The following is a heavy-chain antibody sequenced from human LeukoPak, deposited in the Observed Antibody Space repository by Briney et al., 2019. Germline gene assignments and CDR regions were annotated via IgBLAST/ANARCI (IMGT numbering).Heavy chain of an antibody. CDR2: IRYDGNNK. CDR3: ASWGEGALDN. J-gene: IGHJ4*02. Sequence: GGSLRLSCAASGFTFSDYSMHWVRQAPGKGLNWVAFIRYDGNNKYYADSVKGRFTISRDNSKNMLYLQMNSLRVEDTGVYYCASWGEGALDNWGQGTLVTVSS. V-gene: IGHV3-30*02. CDR1: GFTFSDYS. D-gene: IGHD3-16*01.